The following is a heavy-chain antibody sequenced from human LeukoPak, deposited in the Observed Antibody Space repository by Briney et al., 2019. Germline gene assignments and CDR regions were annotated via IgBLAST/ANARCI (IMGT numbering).Heavy chain of an antibody. Sequence: GGSLRLSCAASGFTFSSYSMNWVRQAPGKGLEWVSYISSSSSTIYYADSVKGRFTISRDNAKNSLYLQMNSLRAGDTAVYYCARCYYDSSGYCTFDYWGQGTLVTVSS. CDR2: ISSSSSTI. CDR1: GFTFSSYS. CDR3: ARCYYDSSGYCTFDY. D-gene: IGHD3-22*01. J-gene: IGHJ4*02. V-gene: IGHV3-48*01.